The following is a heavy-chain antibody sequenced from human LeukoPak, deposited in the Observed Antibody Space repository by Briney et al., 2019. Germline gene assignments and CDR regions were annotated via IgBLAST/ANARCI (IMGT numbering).Heavy chain of an antibody. CDR1: GGSINSSSYY. CDR2: IYYSGST. J-gene: IGHJ4*02. Sequence: PSETLSLTCTVSGGSINSSSYYWGWIRQPPGKGLEWIGSIYYSGSTYYNPSLKSRVTISVDTSKNQFSLKLSSVTAADTAVYYCASSYMGPPSYWGQGTLVTVSS. CDR3: ASSYMGPPSY. V-gene: IGHV4-39*01.